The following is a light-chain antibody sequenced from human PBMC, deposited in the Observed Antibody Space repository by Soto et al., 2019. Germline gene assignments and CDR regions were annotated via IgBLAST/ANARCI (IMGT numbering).Light chain of an antibody. J-gene: IGKJ1*01. V-gene: IGKV3-11*01. CDR3: QQYNSYPWT. Sequence: EIVLTQSPGTLSLSPGERATLSCRASQSVSSYLAWYQQKPGQAPRLLIYDASNRATGIPARFSGSGSGTEFTLTISSLQPDDFATYYCQQYNSYPWTFGQGTKVDIK. CDR2: DAS. CDR1: QSVSSY.